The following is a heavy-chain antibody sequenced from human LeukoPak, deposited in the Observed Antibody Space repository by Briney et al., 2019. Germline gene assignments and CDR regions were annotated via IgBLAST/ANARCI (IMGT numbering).Heavy chain of an antibody. CDR1: GDSISSSGYY. J-gene: IGHJ6*03. D-gene: IGHD4-11*01. V-gene: IGHV4-39*01. Sequence: PSETLSLTCTVSGDSISSSGYYWGWIRQPPGKGLEWIGGIYYSGSAYYNPSLKSRVTMTVDTSKNQFSLKLSSVTAADTAVYYCARPPTTGFPYYHMDVWGKGTTVTVSS. CDR2: IYYSGSA. CDR3: ARPPTTGFPYYHMDV.